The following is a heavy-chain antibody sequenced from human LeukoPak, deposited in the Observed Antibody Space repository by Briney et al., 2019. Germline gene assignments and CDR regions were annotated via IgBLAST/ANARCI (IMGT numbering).Heavy chain of an antibody. D-gene: IGHD4-17*01. V-gene: IGHV4-59*08. J-gene: IGHJ4*02. CDR1: GGSISSYY. CDR3: ARGPTVTTDY. Sequence: SEALSLTCTVSGGSISSYYWSWIRQPPGKGLEWIGYIYYSGNTYYNPSLKSRVTMSVDTSKNQFSLRLNSVTAADTAVYYCARGPTVTTDYWGQGTLVTVSS. CDR2: IYYSGNT.